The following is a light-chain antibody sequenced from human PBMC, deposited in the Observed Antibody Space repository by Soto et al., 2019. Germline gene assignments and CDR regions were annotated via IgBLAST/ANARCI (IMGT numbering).Light chain of an antibody. CDR2: DAS. CDR1: QSISSW. V-gene: IGKV1-5*01. Sequence: DIQMTHSPSTLSASVGDRVTITCLASQSISSWLAWYQQKPGKAPKLLIYDASSLESGVTSRFSGSGSGTEFTLTISSMQPDDFATYYCKQYNSYSWTGGQGNTGDIK. J-gene: IGKJ1*01. CDR3: KQYNSYSWT.